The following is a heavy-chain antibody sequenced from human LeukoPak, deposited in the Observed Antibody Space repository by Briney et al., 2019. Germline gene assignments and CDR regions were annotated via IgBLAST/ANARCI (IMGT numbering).Heavy chain of an antibody. Sequence: SETLCLTCAVYGGSFSGYYWSWIRQPPGKGLEWIGEINHSGSTNYNPSLKSRVTISVDTSKNQFSLKLSSVTAADTAVYYCARSTMVRGMSSWGQGTLVTVSS. J-gene: IGHJ5*02. CDR1: GGSFSGYY. CDR2: INHSGST. V-gene: IGHV4-34*01. D-gene: IGHD3-10*01. CDR3: ARSTMVRGMSS.